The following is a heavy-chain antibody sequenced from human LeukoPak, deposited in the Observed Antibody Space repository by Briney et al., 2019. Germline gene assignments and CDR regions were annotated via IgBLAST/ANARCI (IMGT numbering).Heavy chain of an antibody. CDR3: ARHSPVYYDFDY. CDR1: GGSISSYY. CDR2: IYTSGST. J-gene: IGHJ4*02. V-gene: IGHV4-4*07. D-gene: IGHD3-10*01. Sequence: SQTLSLTCTVSGGSISSYYWSWIRQPAGKGLEWIGRIYTSGSTNYNPSLNTRVTISVDTSRTQFSLNLNSVTASDTAVYYCARHSPVYYDFDYWGQGTLVTVSS.